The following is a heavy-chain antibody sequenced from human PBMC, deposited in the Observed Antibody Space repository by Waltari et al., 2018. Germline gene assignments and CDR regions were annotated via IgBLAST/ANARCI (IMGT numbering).Heavy chain of an antibody. D-gene: IGHD3-10*01. Sequence: EVQLVESGGGLIQPGGSLRLSCAASGFTVSSNYMRWVRQAPGKGLEWVSVIYSGGGSTNYADAVKGRFTISRDNSKNTLYLQMNSLRAEDTAVYYCARGRDGVVRYGMDVWGQGTTVTVSS. J-gene: IGHJ6*02. CDR1: GFTVSSNY. V-gene: IGHV3-53*01. CDR3: ARGRDGVVRYGMDV. CDR2: IYSGGGST.